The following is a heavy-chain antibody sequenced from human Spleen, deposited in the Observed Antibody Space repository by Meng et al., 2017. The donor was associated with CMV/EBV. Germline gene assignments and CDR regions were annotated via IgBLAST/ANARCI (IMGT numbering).Heavy chain of an antibody. V-gene: IGHV3-30*04. Sequence: GESLKISCAASAFTFSSYAMPWVRQAPGKGLEWVAVISYDGRNEYYADSVKGRFTISRDNSKNTLYLQMNSLRVEDTAVYFCARGFFLGRGAFDIWGQGTMVTVSS. CDR2: ISYDGRNE. CDR1: AFTFSSYA. D-gene: IGHD2/OR15-2a*01. CDR3: ARGFFLGRGAFDI. J-gene: IGHJ3*02.